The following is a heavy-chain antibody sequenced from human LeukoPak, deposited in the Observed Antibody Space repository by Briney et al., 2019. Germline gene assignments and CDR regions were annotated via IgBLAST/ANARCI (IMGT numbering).Heavy chain of an antibody. CDR1: GYTLTELS. D-gene: IGHD3-16*02. Sequence: ASVKVSCKVSGYTLTELSMHWVRQAPGKGLEWMGGFDPEDGETIYAQKFQGRVTMTEDTSTDTAYMELSSLRSEDTAVYYCATFLSPVKTTFGGVIVIDYWGQGTLVTVSS. CDR2: FDPEDGET. V-gene: IGHV1-24*01. J-gene: IGHJ4*02. CDR3: ATFLSPVKTTFGGVIVIDY.